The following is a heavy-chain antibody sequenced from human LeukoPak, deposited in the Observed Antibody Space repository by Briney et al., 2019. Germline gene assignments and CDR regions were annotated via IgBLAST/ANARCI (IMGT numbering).Heavy chain of an antibody. D-gene: IGHD2-2*02. CDR2: IIPIFGTA. J-gene: IGHJ5*02. V-gene: IGHV1-69*13. CDR3: AKGYCSSTSCYTGTGWFDP. CDR1: GGTFSSYA. Sequence: SVKVSCKASGGTFSSYAISWVRQAPGQGLEWMGGIIPIFGTANYAQKFQGRVTITADESTNTAYMELSSLRSEDTAVYYCAKGYCSSTSCYTGTGWFDPWGQGTLATVSS.